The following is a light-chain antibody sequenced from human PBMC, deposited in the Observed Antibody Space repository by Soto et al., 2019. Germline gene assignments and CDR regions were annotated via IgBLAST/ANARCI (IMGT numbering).Light chain of an antibody. CDR3: SSYTSISTLV. CDR2: EVS. V-gene: IGLV2-14*01. J-gene: IGLJ1*01. Sequence: SALTQPASVSGSPGQSITISCTGTSSDIGAYNYVSWYQQHPGKAPKLMIYEVSDRPSGVSNRFSGSKSGNTASLTISGLQAEDEADYYCSSYTSISTLVFGSGTKLTVL. CDR1: SSDIGAYNY.